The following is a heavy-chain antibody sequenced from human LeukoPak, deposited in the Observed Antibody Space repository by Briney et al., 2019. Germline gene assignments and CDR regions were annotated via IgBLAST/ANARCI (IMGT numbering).Heavy chain of an antibody. CDR2: IYYSGST. V-gene: IGHV4-59*08. J-gene: IGHJ6*03. D-gene: IGHD3-10*01. Sequence: SETLSLTCTVSGGSISSYYWTWIRQPPGKGLEWIGYIYYSGSTNYNPSLRSRVTISVDTSKNQFSLRLSSVTAADTAVYYCARLLRGLYYGSGSGPYYYYMDVWGKGTTVTVSS. CDR1: GGSISSYY. CDR3: ARLLRGLYYGSGSGPYYYYMDV.